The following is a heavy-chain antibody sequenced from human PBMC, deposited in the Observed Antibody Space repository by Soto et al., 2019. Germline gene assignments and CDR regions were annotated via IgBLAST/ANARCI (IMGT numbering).Heavy chain of an antibody. CDR1: GGSVSSGGYY. Sequence: QVQLQASGPGLVKPSQTLSLTCTVSGGSVSSGGYYWSWIRQHPGKGLEWIGLISYSGSTFYNPSLKSRVTISVDTSKNQFSLRLRYVTAADKAVYYCARCNRGDAFDIWGQGTMVTVSA. J-gene: IGHJ3*02. CDR3: ARCNRGDAFDI. V-gene: IGHV4-31*03. CDR2: ISYSGST.